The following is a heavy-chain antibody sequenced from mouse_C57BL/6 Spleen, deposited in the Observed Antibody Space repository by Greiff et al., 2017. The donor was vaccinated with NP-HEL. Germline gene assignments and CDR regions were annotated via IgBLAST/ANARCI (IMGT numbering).Heavy chain of an antibody. CDR1: GFNIKNTY. CDR2: IDPANGNT. J-gene: IGHJ4*01. V-gene: IGHV14-3*01. D-gene: IGHD2-2*01. Sequence: EVQLQQSVAELVRPGASVKLSCTASGFNIKNTYMHWVKQSPEQGLEWIGRIDPANGNTKYAPKFQGKATITADTSSNTAYLQLSSLTSEDTAIYYCASEGVWLRREGYYAMDYWGQGTSVTVSS. CDR3: ASEGVWLRREGYYAMDY.